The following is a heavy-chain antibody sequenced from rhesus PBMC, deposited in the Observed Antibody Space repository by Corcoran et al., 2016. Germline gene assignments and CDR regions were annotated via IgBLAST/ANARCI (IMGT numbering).Heavy chain of an antibody. CDR3: TTVCYSPFDY. J-gene: IGHJ4*01. CDR1: GFPFSNPW. CDR2: IKRKADGETA. D-gene: IGHD3-16*01. Sequence: EVQLVESGAGLFQPGGSLRLSCAASGFPFSNPWMSWVRQAPVKGLEWVARIKRKADGETAYYAASVKGRFTISRDDSKNTLYLQMNSLKTEDTAVYYCTTVCYSPFDYWGQGVLVTVSS. V-gene: IGHV3-30*02.